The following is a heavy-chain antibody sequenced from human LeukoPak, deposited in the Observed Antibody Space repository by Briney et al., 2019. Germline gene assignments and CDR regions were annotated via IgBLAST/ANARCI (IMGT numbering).Heavy chain of an antibody. V-gene: IGHV3-21*01. Sequence: GGSLRLSCAASGFTFSSHSMNWVRQAPGKGVEGVSSISSSSSYIYYADSVKGRFTISRDNAKNSLYLQMNSLRAEDTAVYYCARSGLDYYYYMDVWGKGTTVTVSS. CDR3: ARSGLDYYYYMDV. CDR2: ISSSSSYI. D-gene: IGHD3-10*01. CDR1: GFTFSSHS. J-gene: IGHJ6*03.